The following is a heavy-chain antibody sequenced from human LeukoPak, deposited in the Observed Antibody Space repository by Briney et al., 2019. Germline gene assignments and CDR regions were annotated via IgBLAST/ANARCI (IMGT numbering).Heavy chain of an antibody. CDR3: ARDRTFFDY. J-gene: IGHJ4*02. CDR1: GYTFTDYY. CDR2: INPNSGGT. D-gene: IGHD1-1*01. Sequence: ASVKVSCKASGYTFTDYYIHWVRQAPGQGLEWMGWINPNSGGTNYAQKFQGRVTMTRDTSISTAYMEVSRPRSDDTAVYYCARDRTFFDYWGQGTLVTVSS. V-gene: IGHV1-2*02.